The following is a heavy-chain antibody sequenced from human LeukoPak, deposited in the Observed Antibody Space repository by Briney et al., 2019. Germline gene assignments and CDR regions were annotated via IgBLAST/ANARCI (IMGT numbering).Heavy chain of an antibody. CDR2: INHSGST. D-gene: IGHD3-16*02. V-gene: IGHV4-34*01. CDR1: GGSFSGYY. J-gene: IGHJ4*02. Sequence: SETLSLTCAVYGGSFSGYYWSWIRQPPGKGLEWIGEINHSGSTNYNPSLKSRVTISVDTSKNQFSLKLSSVTAADTAVYYCARGPALRLGELSFDYWGQGTLVTVSS. CDR3: ARGPALRLGELSFDY.